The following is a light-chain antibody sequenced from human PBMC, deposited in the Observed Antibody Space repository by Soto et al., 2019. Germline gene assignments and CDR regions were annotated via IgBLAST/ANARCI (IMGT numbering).Light chain of an antibody. Sequence: QSGLTQPASVSGSPGQSITISCTGTISDFVVYNYVSWYQQHPGKAPKLMIYGVSNRPSGVANRFSGSKSGNTASLTISALQADDAADYSCSSHTSDSALQVFGTGTKVTVL. CDR1: ISDFVVYNY. J-gene: IGLJ1*01. CDR2: GVS. V-gene: IGLV2-14*01. CDR3: SSHTSDSALQV.